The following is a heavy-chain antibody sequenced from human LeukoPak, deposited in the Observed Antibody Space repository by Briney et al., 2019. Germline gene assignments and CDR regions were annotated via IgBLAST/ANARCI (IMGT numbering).Heavy chain of an antibody. J-gene: IGHJ4*02. CDR3: ARALQYQLPSHFDY. D-gene: IGHD2-2*01. V-gene: IGHV4-30-4*01. CDR2: IYYSGST. CDR1: GGSISSGDYY. Sequence: SETLSLTCTVSGGSISSGDYYWSWIRQPPGKGLKWIGNIYYSGSTYYNPSLKSRVTISVDTSKNQFSLKLSSVTAADTAVYYCARALQYQLPSHFDYWGQGTLVTVSS.